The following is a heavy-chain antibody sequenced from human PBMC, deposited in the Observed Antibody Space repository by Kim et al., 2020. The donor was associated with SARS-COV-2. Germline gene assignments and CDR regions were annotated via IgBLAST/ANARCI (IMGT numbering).Heavy chain of an antibody. CDR1: GYTFKTYP. D-gene: IGHD4-4*01. V-gene: IGHV1-3*01. J-gene: IGHJ4*02. CDR3: VRDMNPTVYDY. CDR2: VNAANDQT. Sequence: ASVKVSCKASGYTFKTYPIHWLRQAPGQTLEWIGWVNAANDQTKYSQKFQGRITISRDTSANTAYMELRSLTTKDTAFYYCVRDMNPTVYDYWGQGTLVT.